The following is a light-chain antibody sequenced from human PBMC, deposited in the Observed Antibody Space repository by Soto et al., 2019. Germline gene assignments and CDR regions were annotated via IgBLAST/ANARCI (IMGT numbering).Light chain of an antibody. V-gene: IGKV4-1*01. CDR1: QSVLYSSNNKNY. J-gene: IGKJ5*01. Sequence: DIVMTQSPDSPAVSLGERATINCKSSQSVLYSSNNKNYLAWYKQKPGQPPKLFISWASTRESGVPDRFSGSGSGTNFTLTISSLQAEDVAVYYCQQYYTTLITFGQGTRLEIK. CDR3: QQYYTTLIT. CDR2: WAS.